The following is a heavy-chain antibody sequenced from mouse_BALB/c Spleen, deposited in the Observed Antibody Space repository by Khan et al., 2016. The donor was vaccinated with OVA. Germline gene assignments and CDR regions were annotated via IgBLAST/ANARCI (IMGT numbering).Heavy chain of an antibody. J-gene: IGHJ4*01. D-gene: IGHD2-4*01. Sequence: VQLQESGPELVKPGASVRISCKASGYTFTTYYIHWVRQRPGQGLEWIGWIYPGNVNTKYNERFKGKATLTADQSSSTAYIHLSSLTSEDSAVYFCARDDYFVGDAMDYWGQGTSVTVSS. CDR2: IYPGNVNT. CDR1: GYTFTTYY. V-gene: IGHV1S56*01. CDR3: ARDDYFVGDAMDY.